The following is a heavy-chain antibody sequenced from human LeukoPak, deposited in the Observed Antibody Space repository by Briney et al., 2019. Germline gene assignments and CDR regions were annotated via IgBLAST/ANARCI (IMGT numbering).Heavy chain of an antibody. CDR3: ASPTYSSGWYLGY. CDR2: IYSDASTI. Sequence: GGSLRLSCAASGFTLSVNWMHWVRQAPGKGLVWVARIYSDASTIRYADSVKGRFTISRDNAKNTLYLQMNSLRAEDTGVYYCASPTYSSGWYLGYRGQGTLVTVSS. CDR1: GFTLSVNW. D-gene: IGHD6-19*01. J-gene: IGHJ4*02. V-gene: IGHV3-74*01.